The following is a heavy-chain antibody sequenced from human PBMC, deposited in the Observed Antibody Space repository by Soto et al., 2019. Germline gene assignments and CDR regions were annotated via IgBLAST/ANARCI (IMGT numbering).Heavy chain of an antibody. J-gene: IGHJ6*02. D-gene: IGHD6-19*01. CDR1: CGSVSSGSYY. Sequence: SETLSLTCTVSCGSVSSGSYYWSWIRQPPGKGLEWIGYIYYSGSTNYNPSLKSRVTISVDTSKNQFSLKLSSVTAADTAVYYCARGIEGWYQGRYYYGMDVWGQGTTVTVSS. CDR3: ARGIEGWYQGRYYYGMDV. V-gene: IGHV4-61*01. CDR2: IYYSGST.